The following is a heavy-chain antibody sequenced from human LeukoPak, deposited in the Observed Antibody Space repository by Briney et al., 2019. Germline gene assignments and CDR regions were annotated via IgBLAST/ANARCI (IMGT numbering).Heavy chain of an antibody. V-gene: IGHV1-2*02. CDR2: INPNSGGT. Sequence: ASVKVSCKASGYTFTGDYMHWVRQAPGQGLEWMGWINPNSGGTNYAQKFQGRVTMTRDTSISTAYMELSRLRSDDTAVYYCAREPVATITYDYWGQGTLVTVSS. CDR1: GYTFTGDY. D-gene: IGHD5-12*01. J-gene: IGHJ4*02. CDR3: AREPVATITYDY.